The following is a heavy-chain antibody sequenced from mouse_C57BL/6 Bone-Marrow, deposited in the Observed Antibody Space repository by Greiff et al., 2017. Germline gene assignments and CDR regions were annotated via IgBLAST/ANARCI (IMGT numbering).Heavy chain of an antibody. CDR1: GFTFSSYG. CDR2: ISSGGSYT. D-gene: IGHD2-5*01. Sequence: EVQGVESGGDLVKPGGSLKLSCAASGFTFSSYGMSWVRQTPDKRLEWVATISSGGSYTYYPDSVKGRFTISRDNAKNTLYLQMSSLKSEDTAMYYCARHNYSNPWFAYWGQGTLVTVSA. V-gene: IGHV5-6*01. CDR3: ARHNYSNPWFAY. J-gene: IGHJ3*01.